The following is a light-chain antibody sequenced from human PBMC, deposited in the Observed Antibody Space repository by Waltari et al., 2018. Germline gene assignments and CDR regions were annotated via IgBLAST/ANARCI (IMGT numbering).Light chain of an antibody. CDR2: KIS. Sequence: DVVLTQSPLSLTVTLGQPASISCRSSQGLVHDPGYTYLNWFQQRPGQSPRRLIYKISSRDSGVPDRFSGSGSGTDFTLKISRVEAEDVAIYYCMHGGNWPYSFGQGTKLEIK. J-gene: IGKJ2*01. CDR1: QGLVHDPGYTY. V-gene: IGKV2-30*02. CDR3: MHGGNWPYS.